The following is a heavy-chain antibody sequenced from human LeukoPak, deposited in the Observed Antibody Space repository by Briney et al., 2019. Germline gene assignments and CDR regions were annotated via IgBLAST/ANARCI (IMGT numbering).Heavy chain of an antibody. CDR2: FSGTGGNT. CDR1: GFTFSSYA. Sequence: GGSLRLSCAASGFTFSSYAMTWVRQAPGKGLEWVSVFSGTGGNTYYADSVKGRFTISRDKSKNTLYLQMNSLRAEDTAVYYCARDGGNALRGYYMDVWGKGTTVTVSS. J-gene: IGHJ6*03. D-gene: IGHD4-23*01. V-gene: IGHV3-23*01. CDR3: ARDGGNALRGYYMDV.